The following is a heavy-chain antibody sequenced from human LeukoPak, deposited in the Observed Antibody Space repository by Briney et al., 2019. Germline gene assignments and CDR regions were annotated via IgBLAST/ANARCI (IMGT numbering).Heavy chain of an antibody. CDR2: IRYDGSNK. J-gene: IGHJ1*01. CDR1: GFTFSSYG. V-gene: IGHV3-30*02. Sequence: SGGSLRLSCAASGFTFSSYGMHWVRQAPGKGLEWVAFIRYDGSNKYYADSVKGRFTISRDNSKNTLYLQMNSLRAKDTAVYYCANDLSEYFQSRGHGKLVTVSS. CDR3: ANDLSEYFQS.